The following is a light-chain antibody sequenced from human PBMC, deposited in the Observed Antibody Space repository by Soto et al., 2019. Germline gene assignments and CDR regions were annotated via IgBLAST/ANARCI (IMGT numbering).Light chain of an antibody. CDR1: QSVSSN. V-gene: IGKV3-15*01. CDR3: QQYNNWHPDRT. J-gene: IGKJ1*01. CDR2: GAS. Sequence: EIVMTQSPATLSVSPGERATLSCRASQSVSSNLAWYQQKPGQAPRLLIYGASTRATAAPARFRGRGSGTEFTLTISSLQCEDFAIYCCQQYNNWHPDRTFGQGTKVEIK.